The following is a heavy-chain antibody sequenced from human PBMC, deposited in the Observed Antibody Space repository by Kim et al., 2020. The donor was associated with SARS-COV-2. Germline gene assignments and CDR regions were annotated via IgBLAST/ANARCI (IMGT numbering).Heavy chain of an antibody. V-gene: IGHV4-31*03. D-gene: IGHD3-9*01. CDR3: ARGGYYDILTGYYTRRGGVFDY. CDR1: GGSISSGGYY. J-gene: IGHJ4*02. Sequence: SETLSLTCTVSGGSISSGGYYWSWIRQHPGKGLEWIGYIYYSGSTYYNPSLKSRVTISVDTSKNQFSLKLSSVTAADTAVYYCARGGYYDILTGYYTRRGGVFDYWGQGTLVTVSS. CDR2: IYYSGST.